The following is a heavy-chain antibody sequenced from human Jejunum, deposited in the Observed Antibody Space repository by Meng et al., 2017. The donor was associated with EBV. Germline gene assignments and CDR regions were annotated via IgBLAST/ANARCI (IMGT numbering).Heavy chain of an antibody. J-gene: IGHJ4*02. V-gene: IGHV3-74*01. CDR2: INTDGSIT. D-gene: IGHD1-14*01. Sequence: GQCVEFGGGFVPPGGSLTLSCAASGFTFISYWMHWFRQAPGKGLVWVSRINTDGSITNCAASVKGRFTISRDNARNTLYLQMNSLRAEDTAMYYCAKDLSWNQADYWGQGILVTVSS. CDR1: GFTFISYW. CDR3: AKDLSWNQADY.